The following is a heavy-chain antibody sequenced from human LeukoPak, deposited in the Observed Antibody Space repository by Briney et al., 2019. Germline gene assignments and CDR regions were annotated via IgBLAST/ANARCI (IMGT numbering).Heavy chain of an antibody. J-gene: IGHJ6*02. CDR3: ARSLPVGATWDYYGMDV. D-gene: IGHD1-26*01. CDR2: INPSGGST. V-gene: IGHV1-46*01. Sequence: ASVKVSCKASGYTFTSYYMHWVRQAPGQGLEWMGIINPSGGSTSYAQKFQGRVTMTRDTSTSTVHMELSSLRSEDTAVYYCARSLPVGATWDYYGMDVWGQGTTVTVSS. CDR1: GYTFTSYY.